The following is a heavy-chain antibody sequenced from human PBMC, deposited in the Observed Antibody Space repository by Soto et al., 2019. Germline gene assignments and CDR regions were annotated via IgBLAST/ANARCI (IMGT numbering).Heavy chain of an antibody. CDR2: IGGSGETR. Sequence: DVQLWESGGGLVRPGGSLRLSCAASGFTFSGYAVTWVRQSPGKGLYWVSTIGGSGETRYFADSVRGRFTISRDNSKNTVYLQMNSLRAADTAVYYCAKDCGGGGSCTHWGQGTRVTVSS. J-gene: IGHJ4*02. V-gene: IGHV3-23*01. D-gene: IGHD2-15*01. CDR3: AKDCGGGGSCTH. CDR1: GFTFSGYA.